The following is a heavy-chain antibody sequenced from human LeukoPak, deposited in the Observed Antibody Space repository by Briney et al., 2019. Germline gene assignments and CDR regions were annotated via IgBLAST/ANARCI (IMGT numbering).Heavy chain of an antibody. D-gene: IGHD6-13*01. Sequence: SETLSLTCAVYGGSFSGNSWSWIRQPPGKGLEWIGEINHSGSTNYNPSLKSRVTISVDTSKNQFSLKVSSVTAADTAVYYCAKGRYRSSCLFDDWGQGTLVTVSS. CDR1: GGSFSGNS. CDR2: INHSGST. CDR3: AKGRYRSSCLFDD. J-gene: IGHJ4*02. V-gene: IGHV4-34*01.